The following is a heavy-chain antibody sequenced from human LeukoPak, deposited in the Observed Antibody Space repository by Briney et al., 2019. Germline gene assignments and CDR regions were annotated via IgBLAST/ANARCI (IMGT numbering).Heavy chain of an antibody. CDR3: ARYSSSWYAFDI. D-gene: IGHD6-13*01. V-gene: IGHV1-18*01. J-gene: IGHJ3*02. Sequence: ASVKVSCKASGYTFTSYGISWVRQAPGQGLEWMGWISAYNGNTNYAQKLQGRVTMTRNTSISTAYMELSSLRSEDTAVYYCARYSSSWYAFDIWGQGTMVTVSS. CDR1: GYTFTSYG. CDR2: ISAYNGNT.